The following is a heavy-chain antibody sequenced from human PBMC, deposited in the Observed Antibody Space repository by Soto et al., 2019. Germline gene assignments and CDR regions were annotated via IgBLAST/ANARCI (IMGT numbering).Heavy chain of an antibody. J-gene: IGHJ4*02. CDR1: GFTFRNHA. V-gene: IGHV3-33*08. CDR2: IWYDGTSK. Sequence: GGSLRLSCAASGFTFRNHAMHWVRQAPGKGLELVGLIWYDGTSKYYADSVKGRFTISRDNSNNTLYLEMNSLRVEDTAIYYCARDQCVVSIKDQWGQGTLVTVSS. CDR3: ARDQCVVSIKDQ. D-gene: IGHD2-21*01.